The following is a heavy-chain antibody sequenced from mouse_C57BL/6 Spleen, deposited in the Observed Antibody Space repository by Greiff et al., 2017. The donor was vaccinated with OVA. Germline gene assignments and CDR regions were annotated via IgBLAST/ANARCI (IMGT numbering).Heavy chain of an antibody. CDR2: IDPETGGT. CDR1: GYTFTDYE. V-gene: IGHV1-15*01. CDR3: TRDYYGSSYCDY. D-gene: IGHD1-1*01. Sequence: VQVVESGAELVRPGASVTLSCKASGYTFTDYEMHWVKQTPVHGLEWIGAIDPETGGTAYNQRFKGKAILTADKSSSTAYMELRSLTSEDSAVYYCTRDYYGSSYCDYWGQGTTLTVSS. J-gene: IGHJ2*01.